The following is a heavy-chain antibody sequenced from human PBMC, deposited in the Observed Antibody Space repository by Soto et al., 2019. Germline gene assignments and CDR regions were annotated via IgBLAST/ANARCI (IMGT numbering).Heavy chain of an antibody. CDR3: IRFSRSLSWYFDL. D-gene: IGHD3-16*02. V-gene: IGHV3-73*02. CDR2: IRSKGNNYAT. J-gene: IGHJ2*01. Sequence: EVQLVESGGGLVQPGGSLKLSCAASGFTFSDSAMHWVRHASGKGLEWVGRIRSKGNNYATTYAASVKGRFTISRDDSKKTAYLQMNSLKIEDTAVYYCIRFSRSLSWYFDLWGRGTLVTVSS. CDR1: GFTFSDSA.